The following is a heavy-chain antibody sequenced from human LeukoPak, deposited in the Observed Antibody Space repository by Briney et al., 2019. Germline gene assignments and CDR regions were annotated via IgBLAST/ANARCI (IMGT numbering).Heavy chain of an antibody. D-gene: IGHD3-22*01. Sequence: PGGSLRLSCAASGFTVSSNYMSWVRQAPGKGLEWVSVIYSGGSTYYADSVKGRFTISRDNSKNTLYLQMNSLRAEDTAVYYCARDRLGYYDTTGFDYWGQGTLVTVSS. J-gene: IGHJ4*02. CDR1: GFTVSSNY. CDR2: IYSGGST. V-gene: IGHV3-66*01. CDR3: ARDRLGYYDTTGFDY.